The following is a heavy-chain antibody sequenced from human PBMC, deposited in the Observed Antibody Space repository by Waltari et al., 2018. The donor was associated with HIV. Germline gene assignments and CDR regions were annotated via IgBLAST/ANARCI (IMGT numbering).Heavy chain of an antibody. Sequence: QVQLQESGPGLVRPSETLSLTCTVSGGSIGSYYWSWIRQPPGKELAWIGYIHYSGSANYNPSLKSRVTVSVDTSKHQFSLKLSSVTAADTAVYYCATLMVYAPRSHYYGMDVWGQGTTVIVSS. CDR1: GGSIGSYY. CDR3: ATLMVYAPRSHYYGMDV. V-gene: IGHV4-59*01. D-gene: IGHD2-8*01. CDR2: IHYSGSA. J-gene: IGHJ6*02.